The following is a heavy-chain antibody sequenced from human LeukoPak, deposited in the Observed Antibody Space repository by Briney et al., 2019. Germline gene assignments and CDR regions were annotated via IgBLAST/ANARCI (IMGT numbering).Heavy chain of an antibody. J-gene: IGHJ3*02. Sequence: GASVKVSCKVSGYTLTELSTHWVRQAPGKGLEWMGGFDPEDGETIYAQKFQGRVTMTEDTSTDTAYMELSSLRSEDTAVYYCATRPPIQLWSTGAFDIWGQGTMVTVSS. CDR2: FDPEDGET. CDR1: GYTLTELS. V-gene: IGHV1-24*01. CDR3: ATRPPIQLWSTGAFDI. D-gene: IGHD5-18*01.